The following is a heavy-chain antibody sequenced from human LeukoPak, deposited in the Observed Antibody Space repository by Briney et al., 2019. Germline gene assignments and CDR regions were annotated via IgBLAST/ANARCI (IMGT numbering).Heavy chain of an antibody. CDR3: ARDLSSSGWSIDY. CDR2: INQDGSEK. V-gene: IGHV3-7*01. CDR1: GLRFGSFW. Sequence: GGSLRLSCAVSGLRFGSFWMSWVRQAPGEGLEWVANINQDGSEKYFVDSVRGRFTISRDNSKNTLFLQMNSLRAEDAAVYYCARDLSSSGWSIDYWGQGTLVTVSS. J-gene: IGHJ4*02. D-gene: IGHD6-19*01.